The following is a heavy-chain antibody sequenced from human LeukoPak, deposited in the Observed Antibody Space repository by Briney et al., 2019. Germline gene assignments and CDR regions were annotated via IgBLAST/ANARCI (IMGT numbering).Heavy chain of an antibody. D-gene: IGHD1-26*01. J-gene: IGHJ4*02. CDR3: AKTRGTNSPKPIDY. V-gene: IGHV3-23*01. CDR1: GFTFSSYA. Sequence: GGSLRLSCAASGFTFSSYALSWVRQAPGKGLEWVSAISSSGGSTYYADSVKGRFTISRDNSKNTLYLQMNSLRAEDTAVYYCAKTRGTNSPKPIDYWGQGTLVTVSS. CDR2: ISSSGGST.